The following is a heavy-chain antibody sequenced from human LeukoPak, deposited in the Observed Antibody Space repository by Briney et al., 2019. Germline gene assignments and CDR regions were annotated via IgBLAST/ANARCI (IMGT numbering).Heavy chain of an antibody. V-gene: IGHV3-23*01. CDR1: GFTFSSYA. Sequence: GGSLRLSCAASGFTFSSYARSWVRQAPGKGLEWVSAISGSGGSTYYADSVKGRFTISRNNSKNTLYLQMNSLRAEDTAVYYCATRDIVVVPAATHGAFDIWGQGTMVTVSS. CDR3: ATRDIVVVPAATHGAFDI. J-gene: IGHJ3*02. CDR2: ISGSGGST. D-gene: IGHD2-2*01.